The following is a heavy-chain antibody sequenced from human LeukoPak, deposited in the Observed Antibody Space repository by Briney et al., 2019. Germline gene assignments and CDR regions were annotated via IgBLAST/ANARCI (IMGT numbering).Heavy chain of an antibody. J-gene: IGHJ4*02. CDR2: IYSGGST. D-gene: IGHD5-18*01. CDR3: TYGYTLDF. V-gene: IGHV3-53*01. CDR1: GFTVSRKY. Sequence: GGSLRLSCAASGFTVSRKYMNWVRQAPGKGLEWVSVIYSGGSTKYADSVKGRFTISRDNSKNTLYLQMNSLRADDTAVYDCTYGYTLDFWGQGTLVTVSS.